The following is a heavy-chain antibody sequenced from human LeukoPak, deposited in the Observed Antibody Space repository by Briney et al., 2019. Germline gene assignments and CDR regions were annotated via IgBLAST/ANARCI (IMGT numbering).Heavy chain of an antibody. J-gene: IGHJ4*02. CDR2: ISAYNGNT. CDR1: GYTFTNYG. CDR3: ARDRSASGHFDY. D-gene: IGHD1-14*01. V-gene: IGHV1-18*01. Sequence: ASVKVSCKASGYTFTNYGITWVRQAPGQGLEWMGWISAYNGNTNYAQKLQGRVTMTTDTSTSTAYMELRSLRSDDTAVYYRARDRSASGHFDYWGQGTLVTVSS.